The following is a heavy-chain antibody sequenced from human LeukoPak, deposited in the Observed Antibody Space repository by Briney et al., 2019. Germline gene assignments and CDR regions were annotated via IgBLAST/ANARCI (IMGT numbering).Heavy chain of an antibody. CDR2: IYHSGST. D-gene: IGHD3-10*01. CDR3: ARGHSAKLLGLPSYYYCMDV. Sequence: SETLSLTCTVSGYSISSGYYWGWIRQPPGKGLEWIGSIYHSGSTYYNPSLKSRVTISVDMSKNQFSLKLSSVTAADTAVYYCARGHSAKLLGLPSYYYCMDVWGKGTTVTVSS. J-gene: IGHJ6*03. CDR1: GYSISSGYY. V-gene: IGHV4-38-2*02.